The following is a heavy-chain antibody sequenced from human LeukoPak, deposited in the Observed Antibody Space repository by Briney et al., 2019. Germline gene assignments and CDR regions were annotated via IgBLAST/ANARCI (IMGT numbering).Heavy chain of an antibody. V-gene: IGHV4-39*01. CDR1: GGSISSSSYY. D-gene: IGHD6-6*01. Sequence: SETLSLTCTVSGGSISSSSYYWGWIRQPPGKGLEWIGSIYYSGSTYYNPSLKSRVTISVDTSKNQFSLKLSSVTAADTAVYYCARGDSSSPCYIDYWGQGILVTVSS. CDR2: IYYSGST. J-gene: IGHJ4*02. CDR3: ARGDSSSPCYIDY.